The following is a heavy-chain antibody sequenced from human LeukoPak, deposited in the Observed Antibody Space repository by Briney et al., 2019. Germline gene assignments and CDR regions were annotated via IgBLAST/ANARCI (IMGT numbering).Heavy chain of an antibody. D-gene: IGHD1-14*01. J-gene: IGHJ5*02. CDR2: IYHSGFT. CDR1: GGSISSYY. CDR3: AREGTVRWFDP. V-gene: IGHV4-59*12. Sequence: SETLSLTCTVSGGSISSYYWSWIRQPPGKGLEWIGGIYHSGFTFYNPALNSRVTISVDTSKNQFSLKFNSVTAADTAVYYCAREGTVRWFDPWGQGTLVTVSS.